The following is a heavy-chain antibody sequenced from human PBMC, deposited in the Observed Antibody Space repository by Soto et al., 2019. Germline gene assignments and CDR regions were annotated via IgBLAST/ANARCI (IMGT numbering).Heavy chain of an antibody. J-gene: IGHJ4*02. CDR3: AREPSPPMLNPLGYFDY. Sequence: QVQLVQSGAEVKKPGSSVKVSCKASGGTFSSYAISWVRQAPGQGREWMGGIIPIFGTANYAQKFQGRVTITADESTSTAYMELSSLRSEDTAVYYCAREPSPPMLNPLGYFDYWGQGTLVTVSS. D-gene: IGHD3-10*02. CDR2: IIPIFGTA. V-gene: IGHV1-69*01. CDR1: GGTFSSYA.